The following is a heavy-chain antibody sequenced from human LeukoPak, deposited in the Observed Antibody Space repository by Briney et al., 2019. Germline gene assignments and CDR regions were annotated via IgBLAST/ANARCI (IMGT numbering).Heavy chain of an antibody. D-gene: IGHD3-10*01. Sequence: SETLSLTCTVSGGSISSYYWSWIRQPPGKGLEWIAYIYYTGSTNYNPSLKSRVTISVNTSKNQFSLKLSSVTAADAAVYYCARVSGLNWFDPWGQGTLVTVSS. CDR2: IYYTGST. CDR1: GGSISSYY. CDR3: ARVSGLNWFDP. V-gene: IGHV4-59*01. J-gene: IGHJ5*02.